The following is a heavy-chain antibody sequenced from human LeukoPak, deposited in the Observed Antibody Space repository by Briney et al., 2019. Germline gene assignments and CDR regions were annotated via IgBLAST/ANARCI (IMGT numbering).Heavy chain of an antibody. V-gene: IGHV3-11*01. Sequence: GGSLRLSCAASGFTFSDYYMSWIRQAPGKGLEWVSYISSSGSTIYYADSVKGRFTISRDNAKNSLYLQMNSLRAEDSAVYYCARAYYYDSSGPYDYWGQGTLVTVSS. CDR1: GFTFSDYY. CDR3: ARAYYYDSSGPYDY. CDR2: ISSSGSTI. D-gene: IGHD3-22*01. J-gene: IGHJ4*02.